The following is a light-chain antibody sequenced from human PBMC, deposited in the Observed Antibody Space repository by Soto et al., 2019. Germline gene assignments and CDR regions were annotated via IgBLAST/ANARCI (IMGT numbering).Light chain of an antibody. CDR3: QKYNKWPQT. CDR1: QSVTTN. Sequence: DIVMTHSPATLSLSPGERAALSCRASQSVTTNLAWYRQKPGQAPRLLIYGASTRATDIPARFSGSGSGTEFNLTISSLQSEDVAIYYCQKYNKWPQTVGQGTKVEIK. J-gene: IGKJ1*01. CDR2: GAS. V-gene: IGKV3-15*01.